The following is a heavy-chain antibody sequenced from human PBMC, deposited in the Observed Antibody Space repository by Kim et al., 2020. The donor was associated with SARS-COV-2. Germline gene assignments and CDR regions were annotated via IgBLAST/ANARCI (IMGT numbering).Heavy chain of an antibody. V-gene: IGHV3-48*03. J-gene: IGHJ4*02. D-gene: IGHD6-13*01. Sequence: GGSLRLSCAASGFTFSNYEMNWVRQAPGKGLEWVSYISSSGSTIYYADSVKGRFTISRDNAKNSLYLQMNSLRAEDTAVYYCARAPYSSSWYSFDYWGQGTLVIVSS. CDR3: ARAPYSSSWYSFDY. CDR2: ISSSGSTI. CDR1: GFTFSNYE.